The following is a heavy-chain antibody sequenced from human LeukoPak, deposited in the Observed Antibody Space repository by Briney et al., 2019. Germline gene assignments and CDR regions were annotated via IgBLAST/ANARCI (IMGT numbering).Heavy chain of an antibody. CDR3: ARLYYYDNSGYKYNWFDP. D-gene: IGHD3-22*01. CDR2: INPNSGAT. V-gene: IGHV1-2*06. CDR1: GYSFIGYY. Sequence: GASVKVSCKASGYSFIGYYTHWVRQAPGQGLEWMGRINPNSGATNFVQKFQGRVTVTTDTSISTAYMELIRLRPDDTAVYYCARLYYYDNSGYKYNWFDPWGQGTLVTVSS. J-gene: IGHJ5*02.